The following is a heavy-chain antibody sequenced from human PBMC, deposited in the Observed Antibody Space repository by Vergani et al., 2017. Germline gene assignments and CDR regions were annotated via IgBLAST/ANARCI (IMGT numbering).Heavy chain of an antibody. CDR1: GFTFSSYA. Sequence: EVQLLESGGGLVQPGGSLRLSCAASGFTFSSYAMSWVRQAPGKGLEWVSAISGSGGSTYYADSVKGRFTISRDNSKNTLYLQMNSLRAEDTAVYYCAKDQKHSGEWELLSCLVYWGQGTLVTVSS. D-gene: IGHD1-26*01. CDR3: AKDQKHSGEWELLSCLVY. V-gene: IGHV3-23*01. CDR2: ISGSGGST. J-gene: IGHJ4*02.